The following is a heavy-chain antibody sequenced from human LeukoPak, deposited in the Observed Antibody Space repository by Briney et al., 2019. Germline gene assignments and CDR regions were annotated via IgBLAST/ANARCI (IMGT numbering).Heavy chain of an antibody. V-gene: IGHV4-34*01. J-gene: IGHJ6*03. Sequence: SDTLSLTCAVYGGSFSGYYWSWIRQPPGKGLEWIGEINHSGSTNYNPSLKSRVTISVDTSKNQFSLKLSSVTAADTAVYYCARGAYDLWSGYPKVYYYYYYMDVWGKGTAVTVSS. CDR3: ARGAYDLWSGYPKVYYYYYYMDV. CDR2: INHSGST. D-gene: IGHD3-3*01. CDR1: GGSFSGYY.